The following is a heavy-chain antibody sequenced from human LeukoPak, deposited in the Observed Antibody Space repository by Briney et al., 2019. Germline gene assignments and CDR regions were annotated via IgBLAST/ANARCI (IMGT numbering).Heavy chain of an antibody. CDR2: IYPGDSDT. V-gene: IGHV5-51*01. J-gene: IGHJ3*02. CDR1: GYSFTSYW. CDR3: ATSIVDTAMVIRPRPAAFDI. Sequence: GESLKISCKGSGYSFTSYWIGWVRQMPGKGLEWRGSIYPGDSDTRYSPSFEGPVPISADKSISTAYLPWSSLKGSDPAMYYCATSIVDTAMVIRPRPAAFDIWGQGTMVTVSS. D-gene: IGHD5-18*01.